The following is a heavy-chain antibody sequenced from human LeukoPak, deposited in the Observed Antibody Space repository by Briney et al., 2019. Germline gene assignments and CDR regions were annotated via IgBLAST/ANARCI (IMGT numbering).Heavy chain of an antibody. J-gene: IGHJ3*02. D-gene: IGHD2-15*01. CDR1: GGSISSGSYY. CDR2: FYYTGST. Sequence: PSETLSLTCTVSGGSISSGSYYWGWIRQPPGKGLEWIGSFYYTGSTYYNPSLKSRVTISVDTSKNQFSLKLSSVTAADTAVYYCARNSRIGAFDIWGQGTMVTVSS. CDR3: ARNSRIGAFDI. V-gene: IGHV4-39*07.